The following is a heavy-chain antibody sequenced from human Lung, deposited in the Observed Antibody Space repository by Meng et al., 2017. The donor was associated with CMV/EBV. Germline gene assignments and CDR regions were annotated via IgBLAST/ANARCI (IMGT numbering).Heavy chain of an antibody. D-gene: IGHD3-22*01. Sequence: VTLSRDRKTGVRQGEGKGMEWEAKIKQGGREKQYVENVKGRLTINRDNAKNSLYLQMNSLRAEDTAVYYCARDENYYDSSGEGYFQHWGQGTLVTVSS. J-gene: IGHJ1*01. CDR3: ARDENYYDSSGEGYFQH. CDR2: IKQGGREK. V-gene: IGHV3-7*01. CDR1: VTLSRDR.